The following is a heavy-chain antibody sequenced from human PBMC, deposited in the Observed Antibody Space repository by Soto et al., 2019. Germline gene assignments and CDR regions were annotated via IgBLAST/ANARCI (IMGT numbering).Heavy chain of an antibody. V-gene: IGHV3-23*01. CDR2: ISGSGGVT. CDR1: GLTFKNYD. Sequence: GGSLRLSCVASGLTFKNYDMRWIRQAPGKGLEWVSGISGSGGVTYYADSVKGRFTISRDNSKNTPYLQMNSLKTEDTAVYYCTRLNYDFWSGPGYCYMDVWGKGTTVTVSS. D-gene: IGHD3-3*01. CDR3: TRLNYDFWSGPGYCYMDV. J-gene: IGHJ6*03.